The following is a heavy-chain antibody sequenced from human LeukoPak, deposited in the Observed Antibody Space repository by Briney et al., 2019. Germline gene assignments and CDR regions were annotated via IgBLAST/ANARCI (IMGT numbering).Heavy chain of an antibody. CDR2: INWNSNRI. CDR3: ARERSILYGGSAFDY. CDR1: GLTFDDYA. V-gene: IGHV3-9*01. D-gene: IGHD4-23*01. Sequence: GGSLRLSCAASGLTFDDYAMHWVRQAPGKGLEWVSGINWNSNRISYVDSVKGRFTISRDNAKNSLYLQMNSLRAEDTAVYYCARERSILYGGSAFDYWGQGTLVTVSS. J-gene: IGHJ4*02.